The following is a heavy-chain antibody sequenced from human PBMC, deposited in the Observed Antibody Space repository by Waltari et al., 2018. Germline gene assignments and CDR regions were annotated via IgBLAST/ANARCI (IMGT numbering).Heavy chain of an antibody. J-gene: IGHJ4*02. CDR3: ARKGGRGYTYGPFYYDS. D-gene: IGHD5-18*01. Sequence: EVQLVEAGGDIVQPGGSLSLSCAASGVRFSDYWRHWVRQVPGKGLVWVSRINSDGSSISYSDSVKGRFTISRDNSKNMLYLQLNSLRAEDTAVYYCARKGGRGYTYGPFYYDSWGQGTLVTVSS. V-gene: IGHV3-74*01. CDR1: GVRFSDYW. CDR2: INSDGSSI.